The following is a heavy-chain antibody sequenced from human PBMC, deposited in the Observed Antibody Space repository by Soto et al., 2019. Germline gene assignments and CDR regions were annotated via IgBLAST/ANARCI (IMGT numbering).Heavy chain of an antibody. CDR1: GFTFRQYG. D-gene: IGHD1-1*01. J-gene: IGHJ4*02. V-gene: IGHV3-23*01. CDR3: AKRASSTDITSYYFYY. CDR2: ISATGTDA. Sequence: LQLLESGGGLIQRGGSQKVSRVASGFTFRQYGMSWVRQAPGKGLEWVASISATGTDATYADSVKGRFIISRDNPRDTLYLQMNSLRDEDTAVYYCAKRASSTDITSYYFYYWGQGTRVTVSP.